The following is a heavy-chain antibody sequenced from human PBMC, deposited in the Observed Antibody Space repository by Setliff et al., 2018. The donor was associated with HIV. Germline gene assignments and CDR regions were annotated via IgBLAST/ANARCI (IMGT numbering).Heavy chain of an antibody. CDR1: GISFSSYA. Sequence: PGGSLRLSCEASGISFSSYAMHWVRQAPGKGLEWVADISHDGSIEDYADSVRGRFTISRDNSKSAVYLQMNSLRAEDTAVYYCAKQYSMYYYYYMDVWGKGTTVTVSS. V-gene: IGHV3-30*18. CDR2: ISHDGSIE. CDR3: AKQYSMYYYYYMDV. D-gene: IGHD6-6*01. J-gene: IGHJ6*03.